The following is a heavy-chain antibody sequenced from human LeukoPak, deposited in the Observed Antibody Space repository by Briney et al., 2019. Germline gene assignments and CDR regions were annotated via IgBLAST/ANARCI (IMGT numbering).Heavy chain of an antibody. CDR1: GGSISSSNW. CDR3: ARTPVQGAQSGSYYHFDY. D-gene: IGHD1-26*01. Sequence: SGTLSLTCAVSGGSISSSNWWSWVRQPPGKGLEWIGEIYHSGGTNYNPSLKSRVTISVDKSKNQFSLKLSSVTAADTAVYYCARTPVQGAQSGSYYHFDYWGQGTLVTVSS. V-gene: IGHV4-4*02. J-gene: IGHJ4*02. CDR2: IYHSGGT.